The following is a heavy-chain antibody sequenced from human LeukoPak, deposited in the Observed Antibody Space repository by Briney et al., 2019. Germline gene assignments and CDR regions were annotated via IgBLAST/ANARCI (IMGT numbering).Heavy chain of an antibody. CDR3: AKGFYYYGSGSRNFDY. J-gene: IGHJ4*02. V-gene: IGHV3-23*01. Sequence: PGGSLRLSCAASGFTFSSYAMSSVRQAPGKGLEWVSAICGSGGSTYYADSVKGRFTISRDNSKNTLYLQMNSLRAEDTAVYYCAKGFYYYGSGSRNFDYWGQGTLVTVSS. D-gene: IGHD3-10*01. CDR2: ICGSGGST. CDR1: GFTFSSYA.